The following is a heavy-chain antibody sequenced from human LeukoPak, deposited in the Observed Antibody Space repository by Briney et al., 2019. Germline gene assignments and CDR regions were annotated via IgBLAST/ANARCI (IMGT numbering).Heavy chain of an antibody. CDR1: GGSISSYY. V-gene: IGHV4-59*01. Sequence: SETLSLTCTVSGGSISSYYWSWIRQPPGKGLEWIGYIYYSGSTNYNPSLKSRVTISIDTSKNQFSLKLSSVTAADTAVYYCARELRLGRQNNWFDPWGQGTLVTVSS. J-gene: IGHJ5*02. D-gene: IGHD3-16*01. CDR2: IYYSGST. CDR3: ARELRLGRQNNWFDP.